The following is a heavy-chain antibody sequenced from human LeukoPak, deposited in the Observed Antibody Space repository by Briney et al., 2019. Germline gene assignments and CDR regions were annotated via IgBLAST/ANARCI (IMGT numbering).Heavy chain of an antibody. J-gene: IGHJ4*02. CDR2: ISDSGST. CDR3: ARGYDSSAYYPFNY. V-gene: IGHV4-59*11. Sequence: SETLSLTCVVSGGSLSTHHWSWIRQSPGRGLDGIGYISDSGSTNYNPSLKSRVTISVDTSKNQFSLMLSSVTAADTAVYYCARGYDSSAYYPFNYWGQGTLVTVSS. D-gene: IGHD3-22*01. CDR1: GGSLSTHH.